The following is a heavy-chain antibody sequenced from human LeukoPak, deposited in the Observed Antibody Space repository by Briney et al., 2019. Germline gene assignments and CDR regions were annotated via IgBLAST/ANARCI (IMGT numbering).Heavy chain of an antibody. V-gene: IGHV3-74*01. Sequence: PGGSLRLSCAASGFTFNTYWMHWVRQAPGKGLVWVSRINSDGSATTYADSVKGRFTISRDNAKNMLYLQMSSLRTEDTAVYYRARDQSPAPAWFDPWGQGTLVTVSS. CDR3: ARDQSPAPAWFDP. CDR2: INSDGSAT. J-gene: IGHJ5*02. D-gene: IGHD2-2*01. CDR1: GFTFNTYW.